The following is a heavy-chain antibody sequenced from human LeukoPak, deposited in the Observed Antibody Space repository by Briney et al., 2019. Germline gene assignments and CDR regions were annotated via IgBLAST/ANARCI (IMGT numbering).Heavy chain of an antibody. CDR1: GGSISSSSYY. J-gene: IGHJ4*02. CDR3: ARGRDGWYFDY. CDR2: IYYSGST. D-gene: IGHD2-15*01. V-gene: IGHV4-39*01. Sequence: SETLSLTCTVSGGSISSSSYYWGWIRQPPGKGLEWIGSIYYSGSTYYNPSLKSRVTISVDTSKNQFSLKLSSVTAADTAVYYCARGRDGWYFDYWGQGTLVTVSS.